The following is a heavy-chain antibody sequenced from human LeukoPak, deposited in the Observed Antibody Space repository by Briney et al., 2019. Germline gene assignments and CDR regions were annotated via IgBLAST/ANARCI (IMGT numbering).Heavy chain of an antibody. D-gene: IGHD2-2*02. Sequence: GGSLRLSCAASGFTFSSYEMNWVRQAPGKGLEWVSSISGGSTYYADSRKGRFTISRDNSKNTLHLQMNSLRAEDTAVYYCKKDLLIIVVVPAAIGDYYFDYWGQGTLVTVSS. CDR1: GFTFSSYE. CDR3: KKDLLIIVVVPAAIGDYYFDY. CDR2: ISGGST. V-gene: IGHV3-38-3*01. J-gene: IGHJ4*02.